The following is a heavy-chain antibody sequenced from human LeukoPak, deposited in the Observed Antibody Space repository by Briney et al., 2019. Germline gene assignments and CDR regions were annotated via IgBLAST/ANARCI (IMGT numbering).Heavy chain of an antibody. D-gene: IGHD3-10*01. CDR1: GFTFSSYS. Sequence: GGSLRLSCAASGFTFSSYSMKWVRQAPGKGLEWVSFIGSSISYISYADSVKGRFTISRDNAKNSLYLQMNSLRAEDTAVYYCARGYYYGSGSYFDYWGQGTLVTVSS. CDR2: IGSSISYI. V-gene: IGHV3-21*01. CDR3: ARGYYYGSGSYFDY. J-gene: IGHJ4*02.